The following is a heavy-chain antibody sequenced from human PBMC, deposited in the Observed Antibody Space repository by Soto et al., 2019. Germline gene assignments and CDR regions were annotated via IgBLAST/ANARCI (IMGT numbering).Heavy chain of an antibody. J-gene: IGHJ5*02. D-gene: IGHD2-2*01. Sequence: QVQLVQSGAEVKKPWSSVKVSCKASGGTFSSYAISWVRQAPGQGLEWMGGIIPIFGTANYAQKFQGRVTITADESTSTAYMELSSLRSEDTAVYYCARARYCSSTSCYSWFDPWGQGTLVTVSS. CDR2: IIPIFGTA. CDR1: GGTFSSYA. CDR3: ARARYCSSTSCYSWFDP. V-gene: IGHV1-69*01.